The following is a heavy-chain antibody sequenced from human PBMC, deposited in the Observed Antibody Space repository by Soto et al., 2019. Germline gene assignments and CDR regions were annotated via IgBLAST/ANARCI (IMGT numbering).Heavy chain of an antibody. D-gene: IGHD4-17*01. V-gene: IGHV4-39*01. CDR3: ARHSVTRPWFDY. Sequence: QLQLQESGPGLVKPSETLSLTCTVSGGSISSSSYYWGWIRQPPGKGLEWIGSIYYSGSTYYNPSFKSRVTISVDTSKNQFSLKLSSVTAADTAVYYCARHSVTRPWFDYWGQGTLVTVSS. CDR2: IYYSGST. J-gene: IGHJ4*02. CDR1: GGSISSSSYY.